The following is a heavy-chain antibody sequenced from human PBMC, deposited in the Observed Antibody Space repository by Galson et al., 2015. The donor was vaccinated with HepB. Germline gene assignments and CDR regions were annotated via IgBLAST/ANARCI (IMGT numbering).Heavy chain of an antibody. CDR3: ASLLGGSLGPGY. J-gene: IGHJ4*02. D-gene: IGHD3/OR15-3a*01. CDR2: IIPIFGTA. Sequence: SVKVSCKASGGTFSSYAISWVRQAPGQGLEWMGGIIPIFGTANYAQKFQGRVTITADESTSTAYMELSSLRSEDTAVYYCASLLGGSLGPGYWGQGTLVTVSS. CDR1: GGTFSSYA. V-gene: IGHV1-69*13.